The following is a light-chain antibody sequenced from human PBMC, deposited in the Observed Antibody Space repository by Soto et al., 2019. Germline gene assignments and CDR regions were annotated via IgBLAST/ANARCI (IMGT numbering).Light chain of an antibody. CDR1: SSNIGSNY. J-gene: IGLJ2*01. CDR2: RNN. V-gene: IGLV1-47*01. CDR3: AAWDDSLSGVV. Sequence: QSVLTQPPSASGTPGQRVTISCSGSSSNIGSNYVYWYQQTPGTAPKLLISRNNQRPSGVPDRSSGSKSGTSASLAISGLRSEDEAHYYCAAWDDSLSGVVFGGGTKLTVL.